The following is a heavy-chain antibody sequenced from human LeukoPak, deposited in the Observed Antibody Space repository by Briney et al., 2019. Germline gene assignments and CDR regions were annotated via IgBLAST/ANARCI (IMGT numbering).Heavy chain of an antibody. CDR2: ISAYSGNT. Sequence: ASVKVSCKASGYTFTGYYIHWVRQAPGQGLEWMGWISAYSGNTNYAQKLQGRVTMTTDTSTSTAYMELRSLRSDDTAVYYCARDDTRYAYDFWSGYYTLNDYWGQGTLVTVSS. J-gene: IGHJ4*02. V-gene: IGHV1-18*04. D-gene: IGHD3-3*01. CDR3: ARDDTRYAYDFWSGYYTLNDY. CDR1: GYTFTGYY.